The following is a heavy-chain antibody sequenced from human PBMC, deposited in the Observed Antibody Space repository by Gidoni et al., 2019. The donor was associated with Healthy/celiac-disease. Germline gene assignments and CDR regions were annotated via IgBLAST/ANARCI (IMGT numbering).Heavy chain of an antibody. D-gene: IGHD3-22*01. CDR2: SNHSGST. V-gene: IGHV4-34*01. CDR1: GGSFSGYY. J-gene: IGHJ4*02. Sequence: QVQLQQCGAGLSKPSETLSLTCAVDGGSFSGYYWSWFRQPPGKGLEWIGESNHSGSTNYNPSLKSRVTISVDTSKNQFSLKLSSVTAADTAVYYCARGGSGYLTYYFDYWGQGTLVTVSS. CDR3: ARGGSGYLTYYFDY.